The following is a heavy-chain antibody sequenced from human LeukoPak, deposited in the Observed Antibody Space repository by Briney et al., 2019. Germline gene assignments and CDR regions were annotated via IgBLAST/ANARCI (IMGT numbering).Heavy chain of an antibody. CDR2: IYYSGST. CDR3: ARHGGDSGWVYFDY. V-gene: IGHV4-59*08. CDR1: GGSISSYY. D-gene: IGHD6-19*01. J-gene: IGHJ4*02. Sequence: SETLSLTCTVSGGSISSYYWSWIRQPPGKGLEWIGYIYYSGSTNYNPSLESRVTISVDTSKNQFSLKLSSVTAADTAVYYCARHGGDSGWVYFDYWGQGTLVTVSS.